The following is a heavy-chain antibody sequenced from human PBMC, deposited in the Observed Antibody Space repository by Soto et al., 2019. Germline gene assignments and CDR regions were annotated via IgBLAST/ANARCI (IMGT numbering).Heavy chain of an antibody. CDR3: AREAESSGYFFDY. Sequence: WETLSLTCAVYGGSFSGYYWTWIRQPPGKGLEWIGEINHSGSTNYNPYLESRVPISVDTSKNQFSLTLSSVSAADTAVYYCAREAESSGYFFDYWGQGTLVTVSS. J-gene: IGHJ4*02. D-gene: IGHD3-22*01. CDR2: INHSGST. CDR1: GGSFSGYY. V-gene: IGHV4-34*01.